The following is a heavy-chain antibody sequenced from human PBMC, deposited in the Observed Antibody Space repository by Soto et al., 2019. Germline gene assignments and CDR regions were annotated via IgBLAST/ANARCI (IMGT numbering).Heavy chain of an antibody. CDR1: GFTLSNAW. V-gene: IGHV3-15*01. CDR3: TTAGTGYCSSTSCLHYYYYGMDV. J-gene: IGHJ6*02. Sequence: GGSLRLSCAASGFTLSNAWMSWVRQAPGKGLEWVGRIKSKTDGGTTDYAAPVKGRFTISRDDSKNTLYLQMNSLKTEDTAVYYCTTAGTGYCSSTSCLHYYYYGMDVWGQGTTVTVSS. CDR2: IKSKTDGGTT. D-gene: IGHD2-2*01.